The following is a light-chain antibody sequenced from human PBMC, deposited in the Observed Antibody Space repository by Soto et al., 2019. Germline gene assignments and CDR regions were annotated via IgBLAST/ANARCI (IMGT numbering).Light chain of an antibody. CDR2: GAS. CDR3: QQYNDWPPLT. CDR1: QSVSSN. J-gene: IGKJ4*01. Sequence: IGMTQSPATLSVSPGERATLSCRASQSVSSNLAWYQQKPGQAPRLLIYGASTRATGIPARFSGSGSGTEFTLTISSLQSEDFALYYCQQYNDWPPLTFGGGTKVEIK. V-gene: IGKV3-15*01.